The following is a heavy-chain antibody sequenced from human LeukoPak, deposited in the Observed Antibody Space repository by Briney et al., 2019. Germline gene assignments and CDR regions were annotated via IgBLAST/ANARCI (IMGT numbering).Heavy chain of an antibody. CDR1: GGSFSGYY. D-gene: IGHD5-24*01. CDR2: INHSGST. CDR3: ARGPLQRWLQLPGGYFDY. J-gene: IGHJ4*02. V-gene: IGHV4-34*09. Sequence: SETLSLTCAVYGGSFSGYYWSWIRQPPGKGLEWIGEINHSGSTYYNPSLKSRVTISVDTSKDQFSLKLSSVTAADTAVYYCARGPLQRWLQLPGGYFDYWGQGTLVTVSS.